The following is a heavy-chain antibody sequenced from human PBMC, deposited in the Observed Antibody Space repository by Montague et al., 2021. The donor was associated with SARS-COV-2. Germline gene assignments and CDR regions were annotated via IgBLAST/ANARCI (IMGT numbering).Heavy chain of an antibody. D-gene: IGHD2-15*01. J-gene: IGHJ4*02. Sequence: SDILSLTRTVSGGSISSYYWSWIRQPPGKGLEWIGYIYYSGSTNXNPSLKSRVTISVDTSKNQFSLKLSSVTAADTAVYYCARRSLGYCSGGSCYSGYDYWGQGTLVTVSS. CDR1: GGSISSYY. CDR2: IYYSGST. CDR3: ARRSLGYCSGGSCYSGYDY. V-gene: IGHV4-59*07.